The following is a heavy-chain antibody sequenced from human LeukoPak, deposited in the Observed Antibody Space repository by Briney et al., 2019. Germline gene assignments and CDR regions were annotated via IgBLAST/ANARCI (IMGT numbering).Heavy chain of an antibody. J-gene: IGHJ4*02. Sequence: GGSLRLSCAASGFTVSSNYMSWVRQAPGKGLEWVSAIYSGGSTYYADSVKGRFTISRDNSKNTLYLQMNSLRAEGAVVYYCARNYYDSSGYYGLGYWGQGTLVTVSS. V-gene: IGHV3-53*01. D-gene: IGHD3-22*01. CDR2: IYSGGST. CDR3: ARNYYDSSGYYGLGY. CDR1: GFTVSSNY.